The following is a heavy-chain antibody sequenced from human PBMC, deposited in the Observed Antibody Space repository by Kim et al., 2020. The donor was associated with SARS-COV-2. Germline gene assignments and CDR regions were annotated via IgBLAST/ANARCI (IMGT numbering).Heavy chain of an antibody. V-gene: IGHV5-51*01. CDR1: GYSFTSYW. D-gene: IGHD6-13*01. CDR3: ARRRRGLAAAGKYYFDY. Sequence: GESLKISCKGSGYSFTSYWIGWVRQMPGKGLEWMGIIYPGDSDTRYSPSFQGQVTISADKSISTAYLQWSSLKASDTAMYYCARRRRGLAAAGKYYFDYWGQGTLVTVSS. J-gene: IGHJ4*02. CDR2: IYPGDSDT.